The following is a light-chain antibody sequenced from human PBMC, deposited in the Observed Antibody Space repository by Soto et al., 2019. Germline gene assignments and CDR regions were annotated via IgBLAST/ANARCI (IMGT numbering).Light chain of an antibody. J-gene: IGKJ5*01. Sequence: EIVMTQSPGTLSVSPGERATLSCRASQSVRSNLAWYQQKPGQAPRLVIYGASTRATGVPARFSGSGFETEFTLTISSLQSEDFSVYYCQQYNNWAPITFGQGTRLEIK. CDR2: GAS. CDR3: QQYNNWAPIT. CDR1: QSVRSN. V-gene: IGKV3-15*01.